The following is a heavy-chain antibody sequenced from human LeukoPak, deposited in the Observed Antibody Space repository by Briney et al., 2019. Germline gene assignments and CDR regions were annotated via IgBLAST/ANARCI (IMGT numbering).Heavy chain of an antibody. CDR2: ISVSGGTT. Sequence: GGSLRLSCAASGFTFRNYAMSWVCQAPGEGLEWVSGISVSGGTTHYADSVKGRFTISRDNSKDTLYLQMNSLRAEDTAVYYCAKDRYSEPDYWGQGTLVTVSS. J-gene: IGHJ4*02. D-gene: IGHD1-1*01. CDR3: AKDRYSEPDY. CDR1: GFTFRNYA. V-gene: IGHV3-23*01.